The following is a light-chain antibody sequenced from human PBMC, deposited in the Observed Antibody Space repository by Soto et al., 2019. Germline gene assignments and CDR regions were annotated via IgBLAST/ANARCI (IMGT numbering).Light chain of an antibody. Sequence: DIQLTQSPSFLSASVGDRVTITCRASQDISNYLAWYQQKLGKAPKFLIYATSTVQSGVPSRFSGSGSGTEFTLTISSLQPEDFATYYCQQYENLPTFGQGTRLEIK. V-gene: IGKV1-9*01. CDR1: QDISNY. J-gene: IGKJ5*01. CDR2: ATS. CDR3: QQYENLPT.